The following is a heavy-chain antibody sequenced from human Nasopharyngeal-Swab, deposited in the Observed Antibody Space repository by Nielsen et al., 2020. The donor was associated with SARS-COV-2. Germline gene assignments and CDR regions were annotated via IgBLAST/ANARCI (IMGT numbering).Heavy chain of an antibody. V-gene: IGHV4-61*08. D-gene: IGHD3-10*01. J-gene: IGHJ6*03. CDR2: IYYSGST. Sequence: GSLRLSCTVSGGSISSGDYYWSWIRQPPGKGLKWIGYIYYSGSTNYNPSLKSRVTISVDTSKNQFSLKLSSVTAADTAVYYCARDRPMVRGVASGGAHYHYYYMDVWGKGTTVTVS. CDR1: GGSISSGDYY. CDR3: ARDRPMVRGVASGGAHYHYYYMDV.